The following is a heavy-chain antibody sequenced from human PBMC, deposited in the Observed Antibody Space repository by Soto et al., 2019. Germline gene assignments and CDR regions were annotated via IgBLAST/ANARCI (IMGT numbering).Heavy chain of an antibody. CDR2: ISYDGSNK. J-gene: IGHJ6*02. D-gene: IGHD4-17*01. Sequence: QVQLVESGGGVVQPGRSLRLSCAASGFTFSTYAMHWVRQAPGKGLEWVAVISYDGSNKYYADSVKGRFTISRDNSKNTLYLQMNSLSAEDKAVYYCAREAVTTMYYYYYGMDVWGQGTTVTVSS. CDR1: GFTFSTYA. CDR3: AREAVTTMYYYYYGMDV. V-gene: IGHV3-30-3*01.